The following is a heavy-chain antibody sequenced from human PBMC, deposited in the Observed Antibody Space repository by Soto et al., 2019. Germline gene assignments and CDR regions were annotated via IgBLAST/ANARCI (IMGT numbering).Heavy chain of an antibody. CDR2: VYHTGDT. CDR1: GGTVASSHW. CDR3: AREIVTAGGNNYFDP. J-gene: IGHJ5*02. D-gene: IGHD2-21*02. V-gene: IGHV4-4*02. Sequence: NPSETLSLTCGVSGGTVASSHWWSWVRQSPGGGLEWIRNVYHTGDTNFNPSLQSRVTISVDKSNNQFSLRLNSLTAADTAVYFCAREIVTAGGNNYFDPWGPGTLVTVSS.